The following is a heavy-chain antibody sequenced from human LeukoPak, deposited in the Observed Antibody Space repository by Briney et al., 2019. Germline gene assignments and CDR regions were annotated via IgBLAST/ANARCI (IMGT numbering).Heavy chain of an antibody. V-gene: IGHV1-3*03. J-gene: IGHJ4*02. CDR2: INASNGNT. Sequence: GASVKVSCKASGYTFTRHYVHWVRQAPGQGLEWMGWINASNGNTKYSQEFQGRVTITRDTSASTAYMELSSMRSEDMAVYYCARAAVSGSYLVDSPDYWGEGTRVTVSS. CDR3: ARAAVSGSYLVDSPDY. CDR1: GYTFTRHY. D-gene: IGHD1-26*01.